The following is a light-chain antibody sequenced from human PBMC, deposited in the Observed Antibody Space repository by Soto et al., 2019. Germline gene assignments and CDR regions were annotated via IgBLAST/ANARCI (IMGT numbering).Light chain of an antibody. CDR1: QSVSSS. V-gene: IGKV4-1*01. CDR2: WAS. J-gene: IGKJ2*01. Sequence: EIVLTQSPATLSLSPGERATLSCRASQSVSSSLAWYQQKPGQPPKLLISWASTRQSGVPDRFSGSGSGTDFTLTINSLQAADVAVYYCQQYYTTPYTFGQGTKLEIK. CDR3: QQYYTTPYT.